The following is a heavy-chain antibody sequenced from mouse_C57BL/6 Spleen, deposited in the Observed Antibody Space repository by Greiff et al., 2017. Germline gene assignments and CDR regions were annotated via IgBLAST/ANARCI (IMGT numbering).Heavy chain of an antibody. CDR3: AREGAAGKEFAY. CDR1: GFTFSSYG. V-gene: IGHV5-6*01. J-gene: IGHJ3*01. CDR2: ISSGGSYT. D-gene: IGHD4-1*01. Sequence: EVNLVESGGDLVKPGGSLKLSCAASGFTFSSYGMSWVRQTPDKRLEWVATISSGGSYTYYPDSVKGRFTISRDNAKNTLYLQMSSLKSEDTAMYYCAREGAAGKEFAYWGQGTLVTVSA.